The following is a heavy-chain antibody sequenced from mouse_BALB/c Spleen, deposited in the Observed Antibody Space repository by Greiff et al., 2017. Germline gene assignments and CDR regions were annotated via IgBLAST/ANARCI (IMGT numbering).Heavy chain of an antibody. J-gene: IGHJ4*01. CDR2: IYPGDGDT. CDR1: GYTFTSYW. V-gene: IGHV1-87*01. CDR3: ARPNPYYYAMDY. Sequence: QVQLQQSGAELARPGASVKLSCKASGYTFTSYWMQWVKQRPGQGLEWIGAIYPGDGDTRYTQKFKGKATLTADKSSSTAYMQLSSLASEDSAVYYCARPNPYYYAMDYWGQGTSVTVSS.